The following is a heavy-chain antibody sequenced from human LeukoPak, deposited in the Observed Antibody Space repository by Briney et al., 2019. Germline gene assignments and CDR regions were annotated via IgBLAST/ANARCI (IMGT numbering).Heavy chain of an antibody. Sequence: ASVKVSCKASGHTSTTYAIHWVRQAPGQGLEWMGWINAGNGNIKYSQKLQGRVTITGDTSASTAYMELSSLRSEDTAVYYCAKGYCSSASCYMDVWGQGTTVT. CDR2: INAGNGNI. V-gene: IGHV1-3*01. CDR3: AKGYCSSASCYMDV. J-gene: IGHJ6*02. D-gene: IGHD2-2*01. CDR1: GHTSTTYA.